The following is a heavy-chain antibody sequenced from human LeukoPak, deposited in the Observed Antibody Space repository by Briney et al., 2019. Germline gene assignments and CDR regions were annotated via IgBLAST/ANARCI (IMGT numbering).Heavy chain of an antibody. J-gene: IGHJ4*02. CDR1: GGSFSGYY. V-gene: IGHV4-34*01. Sequence: SETLSLTCAVYGGSFSGYYWSWIRQPPGKGLEWIGEINHSGSTNYNPSLKRRVTISVDTSKNQFSLKLSSVTAADTAVYYCARFERVRYYGSGRYFDYWGQGTLVTVSS. CDR2: INHSGST. D-gene: IGHD3-10*01. CDR3: ARFERVRYYGSGRYFDY.